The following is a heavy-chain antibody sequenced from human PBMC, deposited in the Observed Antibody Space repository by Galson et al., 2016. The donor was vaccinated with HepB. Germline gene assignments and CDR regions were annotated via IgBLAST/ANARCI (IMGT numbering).Heavy chain of an antibody. J-gene: IGHJ5*02. V-gene: IGHV4-39*01. CDR1: GGSISSSSFY. Sequence: SETLSLTCTVSGGSISSSSFYWGWIRQPPGQGLEWIGRIYYSGSTYYNPSLESRVTMSVDTSKNQFSLKLNSVTAADTAVYYCARILGAKTGDNWLDPWGQGTLVTVSS. D-gene: IGHD1-26*01. CDR2: IYYSGST. CDR3: ARILGAKTGDNWLDP.